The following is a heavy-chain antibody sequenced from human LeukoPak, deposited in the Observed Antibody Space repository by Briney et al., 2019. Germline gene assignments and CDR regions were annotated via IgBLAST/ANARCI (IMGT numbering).Heavy chain of an antibody. D-gene: IGHD3-9*01. V-gene: IGHV4-59*08. CDR3: ARHPLGGHYFDWSSIY. J-gene: IGHJ4*02. CDR2: IYYSGST. Sequence: PSETLSLTCTVSGGSISSYDWSWIRQPPGKGLEWIGYIYYSGSTNYNPSLKSRVTISLDTSKNQFSLKLSSVTAADTAVYYCARHPLGGHYFDWSSIYWGQGILVTVSS. CDR1: GGSISSYD.